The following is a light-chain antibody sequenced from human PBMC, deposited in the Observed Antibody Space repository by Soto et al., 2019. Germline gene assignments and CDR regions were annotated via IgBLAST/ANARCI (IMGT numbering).Light chain of an antibody. CDR2: GAS. CDR1: QSVSSNY. Sequence: EIVLTQSPGTLSSSPGERATLSCRASQSVSSNYLAWYQQKPGQAPRLLTYGASSRATGIPDRFSGSGSGTDFTLTISRLEPEDFAVYYCQHYGSSPETFGQGTRWIS. CDR3: QHYGSSPET. J-gene: IGKJ1*01. V-gene: IGKV3-20*01.